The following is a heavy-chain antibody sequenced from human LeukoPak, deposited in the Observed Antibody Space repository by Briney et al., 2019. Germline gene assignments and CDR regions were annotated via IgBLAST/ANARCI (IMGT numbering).Heavy chain of an antibody. CDR1: GGSFSGYY. Sequence: PSETLSLTCAVYGGSFSGYYWSWIRQPPGKGLEWIGEINHSGSTNYNPSLKGRVTISVDTSKNQFSLKLSSVTAADTAVYYCARGQQYYDFWSGYYMVAFDIWGQGTMVTVSS. V-gene: IGHV4-34*01. J-gene: IGHJ3*02. CDR3: ARGQQYYDFWSGYYMVAFDI. D-gene: IGHD3-3*01. CDR2: INHSGST.